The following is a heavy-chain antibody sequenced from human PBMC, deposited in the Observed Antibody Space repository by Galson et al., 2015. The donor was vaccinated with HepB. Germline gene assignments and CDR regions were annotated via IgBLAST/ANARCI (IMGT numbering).Heavy chain of an antibody. CDR2: NSGSGGST. CDR1: GFTFTDYA. J-gene: IGHJ1*01. D-gene: IGHD2-2*01. V-gene: IGHV3-23*01. Sequence: SLRLSCAASGFTFTDYAMSWVRQAPGKGLEWVSTNSGSGGSTYYADSVKGRFTISRDNSKNTRYLQMNSLRAEDTAVYYCARGDILTCSSTSCYSGYFHHWGQGTLVTVSS. CDR3: ARGDILTCSSTSCYSGYFHH.